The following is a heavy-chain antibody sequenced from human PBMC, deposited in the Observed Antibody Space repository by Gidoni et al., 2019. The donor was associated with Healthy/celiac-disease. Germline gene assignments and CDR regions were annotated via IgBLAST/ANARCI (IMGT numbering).Heavy chain of an antibody. CDR2: IYPGASDT. CDR3: ARRKGAVGFRFDP. D-gene: IGHD2-21*01. CDR1: GYSFTSYW. V-gene: IGHV5-51*01. J-gene: IGHJ5*02. Sequence: EVQLVQSGAEVKKPGESLQISCKGSGYSFTSYWIGWVRQMPGKGLEWMGIIYPGASDTRNSPSFQGQVTISADKSISTAYLQWSSLKASDTAMYYCARRKGAVGFRFDPWGQGTLVTVSS.